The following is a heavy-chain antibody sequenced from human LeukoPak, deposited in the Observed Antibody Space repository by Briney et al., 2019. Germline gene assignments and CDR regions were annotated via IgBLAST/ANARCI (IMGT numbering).Heavy chain of an antibody. CDR2: IKQDGSEK. V-gene: IGHV3-7*01. CDR3: AVYSSGWYRYFGY. D-gene: IGHD6-19*01. J-gene: IGHJ4*02. CDR1: GFTFSSYW. Sequence: GGSLRLSCAASGFTFSSYWMSWVRQAPGKGLEWVANIKQDGSEKYYVDSVKGRFTISRDNAKNSLYLQMNSLRAEDTAVYYCAVYSSGWYRYFGYWGQGTLVTVSS.